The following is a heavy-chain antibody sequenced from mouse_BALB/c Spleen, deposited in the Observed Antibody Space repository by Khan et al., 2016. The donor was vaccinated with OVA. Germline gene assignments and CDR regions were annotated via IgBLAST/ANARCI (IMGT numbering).Heavy chain of an antibody. CDR1: GYSFTSYY. CDR2: IDPFSGGT. J-gene: IGHJ3*01. CDR3: ARHCYVALFTY. V-gene: IGHV1-42*01. Sequence: VQLQQSGPELMKPGASVKISCKASGYSFTSYYIHWVMQSPGKSLEWIGYIDPFSGGTNYNQKFKGKATLTVDKSSSTAYIQLSSLTSEDSAVYYCARHCYVALFTYWGQGTLVTVSA. D-gene: IGHD2-12*01.